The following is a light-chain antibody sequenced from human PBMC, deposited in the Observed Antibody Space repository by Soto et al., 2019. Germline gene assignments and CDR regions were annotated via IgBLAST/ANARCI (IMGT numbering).Light chain of an antibody. Sequence: DIQMTQSPSTLSASVGDRVTIICRASQSISAKLAWYQQKPGKAPNLLIYRSSTLESGVPSRFSGSGSATEFTLTISSLQPDDFATSYCQQYNSFPWTFGQGTKVEIK. CDR2: RSS. CDR1: QSISAK. CDR3: QQYNSFPWT. J-gene: IGKJ1*01. V-gene: IGKV1-5*03.